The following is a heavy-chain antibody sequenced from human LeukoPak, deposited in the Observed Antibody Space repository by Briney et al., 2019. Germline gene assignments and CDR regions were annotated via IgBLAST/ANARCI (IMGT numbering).Heavy chain of an antibody. J-gene: IGHJ6*03. CDR2: ISSSGSTI. CDR3: ARVLRYFDWLYSYYYYMDV. V-gene: IGHV3-48*04. Sequence: RGSLRLSCAASGFTFSSYSMNWVRQAPGKGLEWVSYISSSGSTIYYADSVKGRFTISRDNAKNSLYLQMNSLRAEDTAVYYCARVLRYFDWLYSYYYYMDVWGKGTTVTISS. CDR1: GFTFSSYS. D-gene: IGHD3-9*01.